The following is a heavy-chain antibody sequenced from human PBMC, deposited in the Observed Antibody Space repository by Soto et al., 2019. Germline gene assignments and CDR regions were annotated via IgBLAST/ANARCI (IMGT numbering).Heavy chain of an antibody. D-gene: IGHD6-19*01. CDR2: INHSGST. Sequence: LSLTCAVYGGSFSGYYWSWIRQPPGKGLEWIGEINHSGSTNYNPSLKSRVTISVDTSKNQFSLKLSSVTAADTAVYYCARGERYSSGWYKGKGFDPWGQGTLVTVSS. J-gene: IGHJ5*02. CDR3: ARGERYSSGWYKGKGFDP. CDR1: GGSFSGYY. V-gene: IGHV4-34*01.